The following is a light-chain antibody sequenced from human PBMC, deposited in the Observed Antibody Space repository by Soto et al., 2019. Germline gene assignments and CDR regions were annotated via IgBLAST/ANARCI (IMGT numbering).Light chain of an antibody. CDR3: QQRTNWPPIT. Sequence: EIVLTQSPGTLSLSPGARATLSCTASQSVNLNLAWYQQKPGQPPRLLLYGASTRATGIPVRFRGSGSGTEFTLTISSLEPDDFAVYYCQQRTNWPPITFGQGTRLEIK. V-gene: IGKV3-11*01. J-gene: IGKJ5*01. CDR1: QSVNLN. CDR2: GAS.